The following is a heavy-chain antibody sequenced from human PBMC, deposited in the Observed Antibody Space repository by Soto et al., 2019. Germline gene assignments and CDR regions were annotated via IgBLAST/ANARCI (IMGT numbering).Heavy chain of an antibody. V-gene: IGHV3-30*18. CDR1: GFTFSSYG. Sequence: QVQLVESGGGVVQPGRSLRLSCAASGFTFSSYGMHWVRQAPGKGLEWVAVISYDGSNKYYADSVKGRFTISRDNSKNTLYLQMNSLRAEDTAVYYCAKDVHSSGHNWFDPWGQGTLVTVSS. D-gene: IGHD6-19*01. J-gene: IGHJ5*02. CDR2: ISYDGSNK. CDR3: AKDVHSSGHNWFDP.